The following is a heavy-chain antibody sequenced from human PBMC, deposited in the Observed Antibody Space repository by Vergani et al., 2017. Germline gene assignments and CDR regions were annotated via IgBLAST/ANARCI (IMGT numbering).Heavy chain of an antibody. CDR1: GFTFRSYT. D-gene: IGHD5-18*01. V-gene: IGHV3-64D*06. CDR3: AKDEVDTAMGRIDY. Sequence: EVQLVESGGGLVQPGGSLRLSCSASGFTFRSYTMHWVRQAPGKGLEYVSTISSNGGSTYYADSVKGRFTISRDNAKNSLYLQMNSLRAEDTALYYCAKDEVDTAMGRIDYWGQGTLVTVSS. J-gene: IGHJ4*02. CDR2: ISSNGGST.